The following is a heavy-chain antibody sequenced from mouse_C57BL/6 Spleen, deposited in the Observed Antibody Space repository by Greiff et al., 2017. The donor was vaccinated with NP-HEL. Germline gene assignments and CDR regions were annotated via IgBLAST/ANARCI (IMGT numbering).Heavy chain of an antibody. CDR1: GYAFTNYL. CDR2: INPGSGGT. D-gene: IGHD3-2*02. Sequence: VQLQQSGAELVRPGTSVKVSCKASGYAFTNYLIEWVKQRPGQGLEWIGVINPGSGGTNSNEKFKGKATLTADKSSSTAYMQLSSLTSEDSAVYFCGGRGSSGGFAYWGQGTLVTVSA. CDR3: GGRGSSGGFAY. V-gene: IGHV1-54*01. J-gene: IGHJ3*01.